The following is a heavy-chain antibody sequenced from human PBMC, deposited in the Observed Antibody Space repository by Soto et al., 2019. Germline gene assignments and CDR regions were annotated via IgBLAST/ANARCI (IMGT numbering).Heavy chain of an antibody. CDR3: ARADGGPIES. V-gene: IGHV1-69*02. Sequence: QVQLVQSGAEVKKPGSSVKVSCKASGGTFSSYTISWVRQAPGQGLEWMGRIIPILSIANYAQKFQGRVTITADKSTSTAYMELSSLRSEDTAVYYCARADGGPIESWGQGTMVTVSS. CDR1: GGTFSSYT. CDR2: IIPILSIA. D-gene: IGHD2-15*01. J-gene: IGHJ3*01.